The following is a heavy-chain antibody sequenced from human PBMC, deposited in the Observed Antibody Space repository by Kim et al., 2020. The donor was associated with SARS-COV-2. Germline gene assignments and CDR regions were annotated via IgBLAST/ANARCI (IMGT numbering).Heavy chain of an antibody. Sequence: SETLSLTCTVSGGSISSGGYYWSWIRQHTGKGLEWLGYIYYSGSTYYNPSRKSRVTISVNTSKNQFSLKLSSVTAADTAVYYCAGAHRTIFGVVEYMDVWGQGTTVTVSS. CDR2: IYYSGST. CDR1: GGSISSGGYY. CDR3: AGAHRTIFGVVEYMDV. D-gene: IGHD3-3*01. V-gene: IGHV4-31*03. J-gene: IGHJ6*02.